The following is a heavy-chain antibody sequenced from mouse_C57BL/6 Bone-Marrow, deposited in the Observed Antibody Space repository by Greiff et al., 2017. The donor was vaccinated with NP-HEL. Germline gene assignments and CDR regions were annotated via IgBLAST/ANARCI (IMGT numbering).Heavy chain of an antibody. CDR3: ARLSLLRYWYFDV. V-gene: IGHV5-2*01. CDR2: INSDGGST. CDR1: EYEFPSHD. J-gene: IGHJ1*03. D-gene: IGHD1-2*01. Sequence: EVKLMESGGGLVQPGESLKLSCESNEYEFPSHDMSWVRKTPEKRLELVAAINSDGGSTYYPDTMERRFIISRDNTKKTLYLQMSSLRSEDTALYYCARLSLLRYWYFDVWGTGTTVTVSS.